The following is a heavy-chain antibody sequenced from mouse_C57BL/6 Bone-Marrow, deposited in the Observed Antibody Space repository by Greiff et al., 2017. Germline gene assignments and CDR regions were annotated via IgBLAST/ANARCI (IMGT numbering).Heavy chain of an antibody. CDR2: INPYNGGT. V-gene: IGHV1-19*01. D-gene: IGHD2-5*01. CDR1: GYTFTDYY. Sequence: VQLQQSGPVLVKPGASVKMSCKASGYTFTDYYMNWVKQSHGKSLEWIGVINPYNGGTSYNQKFKGKATLTVDKSSSTAYMELNSLTSEDSAVYYCARTSIVTTRYYFDYWGQGTTLTVSS. CDR3: ARTSIVTTRYYFDY. J-gene: IGHJ2*01.